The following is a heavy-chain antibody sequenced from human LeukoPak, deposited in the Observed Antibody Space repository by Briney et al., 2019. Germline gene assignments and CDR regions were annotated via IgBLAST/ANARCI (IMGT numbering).Heavy chain of an antibody. CDR1: GFTFSSYV. D-gene: IGHD1-26*01. J-gene: IGHJ4*02. CDR2: ISGSGGGT. Sequence: GGSLRLSCAASGFTFSSYVMSWVRQAPGKGLEWVSVISGSGGGTYYADSVQGQLTISRDNSKNTLYLQMNRLRGEDTAVYYCAKALRIAGGTPGYFDYWGQGTLVTVSS. CDR3: AKALRIAGGTPGYFDY. V-gene: IGHV3-23*01.